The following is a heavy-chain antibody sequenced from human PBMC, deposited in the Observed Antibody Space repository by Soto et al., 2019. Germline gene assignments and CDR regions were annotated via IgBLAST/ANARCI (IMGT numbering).Heavy chain of an antibody. CDR1: GFTFSSYA. D-gene: IGHD3-16*02. CDR2: ISNNGDTA. J-gene: IGHJ4*02. V-gene: IGHV3-23*01. CDR3: AKSRVFIGAIVTLLDS. Sequence: GGSQRLSCATSGFTFSSYAMVWVRQAAEKGLEWVASISNNGDTAYYADPVKGRFTISRGNSENTLYLQMNGLRADDTALYFCAKSRVFIGAIVTLLDSWGQGTQVTVSS.